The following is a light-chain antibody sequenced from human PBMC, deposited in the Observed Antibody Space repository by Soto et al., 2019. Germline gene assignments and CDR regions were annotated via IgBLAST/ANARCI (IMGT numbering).Light chain of an antibody. CDR1: QSISSS. CDR2: KAS. Sequence: DIQMTQSPSTLSASVGDRVTITCRASQSISSSLAWYQQKPGKAPKLLIYKASSLESGVTSRFSGSGSGTEFTLTISSVQTDAFANYYCQHYNSYWTFGQGTKVEIK. V-gene: IGKV1-5*03. CDR3: QHYNSYWT. J-gene: IGKJ1*01.